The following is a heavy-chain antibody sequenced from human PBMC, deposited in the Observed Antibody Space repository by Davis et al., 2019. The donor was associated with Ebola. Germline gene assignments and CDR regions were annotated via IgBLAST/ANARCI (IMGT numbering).Heavy chain of an antibody. CDR3: ARKGYCSSTSCYYYYYYGMDV. V-gene: IGHV1-18*01. Sequence: ASVKVSCKASGYTFTSYGISWVRQAPGQGLEWMGWISAYNGNTNYAQKLQGRVTMTRDTSTSTVYMELSSLRSEDTAVYYCARKGYCSSTSCYYYYYYGMDVWGQGTTVTVSS. J-gene: IGHJ6*02. CDR1: GYTFTSYG. CDR2: ISAYNGNT. D-gene: IGHD2-2*01.